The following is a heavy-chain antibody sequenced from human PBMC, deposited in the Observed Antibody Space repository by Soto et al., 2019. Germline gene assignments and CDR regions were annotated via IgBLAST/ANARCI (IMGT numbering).Heavy chain of an antibody. CDR3: AKIGNRYCSGGSCYHFDY. V-gene: IGHV3-30*18. CDR1: GFPVSSYG. Sequence: HHGWSLRLSSAASGFPVSSYGVHWVRQAPGKVLEWVAVISYDGSNKYYADSVKGRFTISRDNSKNTLYLQMNSLRAEDTAVYYCAKIGNRYCSGGSCYHFDYWGQGTRVTVSA. J-gene: IGHJ4*02. D-gene: IGHD2-15*01. CDR2: ISYDGSNK.